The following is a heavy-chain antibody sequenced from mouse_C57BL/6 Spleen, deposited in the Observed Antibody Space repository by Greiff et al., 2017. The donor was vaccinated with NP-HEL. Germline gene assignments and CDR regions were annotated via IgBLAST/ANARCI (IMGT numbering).Heavy chain of an antibody. D-gene: IGHD1-1*01. CDR3: TRSPFYYGSTLWYFDV. V-gene: IGHV1-5*01. Sequence: EVKLQESGPVLARPGASVKMSCKTSGYTFTSYWMHWVKQRPGQGLEWIGAIYPGNSDTSYNQKFKGKAKLTAVTSASTAYMELSSLTNEDSAVYYCTRSPFYYGSTLWYFDVWGTGTTVTVSS. CDR1: GYTFTSYW. J-gene: IGHJ1*03. CDR2: IYPGNSDT.